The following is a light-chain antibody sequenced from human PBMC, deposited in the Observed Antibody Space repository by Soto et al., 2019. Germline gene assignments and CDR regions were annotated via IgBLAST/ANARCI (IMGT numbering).Light chain of an antibody. V-gene: IGKV3-20*01. CDR2: DAS. CDR3: QKYGSSNI. CDR1: QSVSNNY. J-gene: IGKJ2*01. Sequence: ETVLTQSPGTLSLSPGERATLSCRASQSVSNNYLAWYQQKPGQAPRLLIYDASNRATGIPDRFSGSGSGTDFTLTISRLEFVDFSVYHCQKYGSSNIFCQGTNVDIK.